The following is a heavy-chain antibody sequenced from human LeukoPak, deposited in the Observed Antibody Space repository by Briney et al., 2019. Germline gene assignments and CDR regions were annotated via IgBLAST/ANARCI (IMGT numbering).Heavy chain of an antibody. D-gene: IGHD1-26*01. Sequence: PGGSLRLSCAASGFTFSSYAMSWARQAPGKGLEWVSAISGSGGSTYYADSVKGRFTISRDNSKNTLYLQMNSLRAEDTAVYYCAKDPSNSGSYYGVGDYWGQGTLVTVSS. CDR2: ISGSGGST. J-gene: IGHJ4*02. CDR3: AKDPSNSGSYYGVGDY. CDR1: GFTFSSYA. V-gene: IGHV3-23*01.